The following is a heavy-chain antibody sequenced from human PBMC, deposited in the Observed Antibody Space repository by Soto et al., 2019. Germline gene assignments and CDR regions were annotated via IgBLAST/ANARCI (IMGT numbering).Heavy chain of an antibody. D-gene: IGHD6-19*01. CDR3: ARTPVAVAGYRFDY. V-gene: IGHV4-31*03. Sequence: SETLSLTCTVSGGSISSGGYYWSWIRQHPGKGLEWIGYIYYSGSTYYNPSLKSRVTISVDTSKNQFSLKLSSVTAADTAVYYCARTPVAVAGYRFDYWGQGTLVTVSS. J-gene: IGHJ4*02. CDR1: GGSISSGGYY. CDR2: IYYSGST.